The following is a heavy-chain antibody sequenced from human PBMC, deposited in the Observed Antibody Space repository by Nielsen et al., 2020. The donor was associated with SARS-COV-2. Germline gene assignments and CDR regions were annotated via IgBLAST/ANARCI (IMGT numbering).Heavy chain of an antibody. J-gene: IGHJ4*02. CDR1: GFTFSSYP. D-gene: IGHD3-3*01. CDR2: VSRDGSDT. CDR3: AKDVWSGAHQIGPDY. V-gene: IGHV3-30*04. Sequence: GGSLRLSCSASGFTFSSYPMHWVRQVAGRGLEWVAIVSRDGSDTFYVDSVKGRFTISRDNSKNTVYLQMNSLRAEDTAVYHCAKDVWSGAHQIGPDYWGQGTLVTVSS.